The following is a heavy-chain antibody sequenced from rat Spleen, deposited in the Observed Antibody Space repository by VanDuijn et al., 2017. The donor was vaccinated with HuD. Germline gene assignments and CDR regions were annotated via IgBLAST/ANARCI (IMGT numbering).Heavy chain of an antibody. CDR1: GFSLTNYH. CDR3: ARTAY. Sequence: QVQLKESGPGLVQPSQTLSLTCTVSGFSLTNYHVHWVRQPPGKGLAWMGIMWSEGHTSYNSALKSRLSISRDTSKSQVFLKMSSLQTEDTATYYCARTAYWGQGTLVTVSS. V-gene: IGHV2-32*01. CDR2: MWSEGHT. J-gene: IGHJ3*01.